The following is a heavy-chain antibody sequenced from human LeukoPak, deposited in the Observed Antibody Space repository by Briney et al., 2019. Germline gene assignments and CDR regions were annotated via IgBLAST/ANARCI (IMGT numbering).Heavy chain of an antibody. CDR3: ARGRGDVPNHYFDY. J-gene: IGHJ4*02. CDR1: GGSISSYY. Sequence: SETLSLTCTVSGGSISSYYWSWIRQPPGKGLEWIGYIYYSGSTNYNPSLKSRVTISVDTSKNQFSLKLSSVTAADTAVYYCARGRGDVPNHYFDYWGQGTLVTVSS. V-gene: IGHV4-59*01. D-gene: IGHD3-10*01. CDR2: IYYSGST.